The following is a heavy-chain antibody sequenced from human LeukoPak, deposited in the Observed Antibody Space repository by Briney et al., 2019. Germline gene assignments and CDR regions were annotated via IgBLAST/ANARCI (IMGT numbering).Heavy chain of an antibody. J-gene: IGHJ4*02. D-gene: IGHD3-3*01. CDR1: GGSISSYY. CDR2: IYYSGST. CDR3: ARARGVGGYYDFWSGYYSEGFDY. Sequence: SETLSLTCTVSGGSISSYYWSWIRQPPGKGLEWIGYIYYSGSTNYNPSLKSRVTISVDTSKNQFSLKLSSVTAADTAVYYCARARGVGGYYDFWSGYYSEGFDYWGQGTLVTVSS. V-gene: IGHV4-59*01.